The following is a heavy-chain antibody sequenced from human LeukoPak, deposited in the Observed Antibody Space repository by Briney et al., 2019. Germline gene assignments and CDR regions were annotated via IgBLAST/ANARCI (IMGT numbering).Heavy chain of an antibody. Sequence: SETLSLTCSVSGGSISSSSYYWGWIRQPPGKGLEWIGSIYYSGSTYYNPSLKSRVTISVDTSKNQFSLKLSSVTAADTAVYYCARRVLANWGYYYYMDVWGKGTTVTVSS. J-gene: IGHJ6*03. CDR2: IYYSGST. CDR1: GGSISSSSYY. CDR3: ARRVLANWGYYYYMDV. D-gene: IGHD7-27*01. V-gene: IGHV4-39*01.